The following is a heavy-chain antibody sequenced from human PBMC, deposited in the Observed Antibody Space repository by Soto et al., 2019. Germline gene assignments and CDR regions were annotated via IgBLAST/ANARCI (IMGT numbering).Heavy chain of an antibody. Sequence: SETLSLTCTLSGGSISSSSYYWGWIRQPPGKGLEWIGSIYYSGSTYYNPSLKSRVTISVDTSNNQFSLMLSSVTAADTAVYYCARARGPMVRGVISNWFDPWGQGTLVTVSS. CDR3: ARARGPMVRGVISNWFDP. CDR1: GGSISSSSYY. CDR2: IYYSGST. J-gene: IGHJ5*02. V-gene: IGHV4-39*01. D-gene: IGHD3-10*01.